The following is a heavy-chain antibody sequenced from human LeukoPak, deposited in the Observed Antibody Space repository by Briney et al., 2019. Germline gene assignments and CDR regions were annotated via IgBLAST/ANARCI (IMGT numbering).Heavy chain of an antibody. V-gene: IGHV1-18*01. Sequence: GASVKVSCKASGYTFTSYGISWVRQAPGQGIEWMGWSSAYNGNTNYAQQLQGRVTMTTDTSTSTAYMELRSLRSDDTAVYYCARGQYSYGVYYYYGMDVWGQGTTVTVSS. CDR3: ARGQYSYGVYYYYGMDV. CDR2: SSAYNGNT. D-gene: IGHD5-18*01. CDR1: GYTFTSYG. J-gene: IGHJ6*02.